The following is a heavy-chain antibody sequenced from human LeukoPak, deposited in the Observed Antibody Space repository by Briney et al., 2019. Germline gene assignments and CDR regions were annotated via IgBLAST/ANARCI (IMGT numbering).Heavy chain of an antibody. CDR3: ARDRGYNLDY. CDR1: GFTFSSYW. CDR2: INSDGSNT. V-gene: IGHV3-74*01. D-gene: IGHD5-24*01. J-gene: IGHJ4*02. Sequence: GGSLRLSCAASGFTFSSYWMHWVRQAPGKGLVWVSHINSDGSNTNYADSVQGRFTISRDNAENTLYLQMNSLTAEDTAVYYCARDRGYNLDYWGQGTLVTVSS.